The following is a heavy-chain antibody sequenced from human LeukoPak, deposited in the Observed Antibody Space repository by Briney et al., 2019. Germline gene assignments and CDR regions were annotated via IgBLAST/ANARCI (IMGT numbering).Heavy chain of an antibody. CDR2: ITTDGTST. CDR1: GFSVSSNY. Sequence: GGSLRLSCAASGFSVSSNYMSWVRQAPGKGLEWVSTITTDGTSTYYTDSVKGRFTISRDNSKNTLYLQMNSLRAEDTAIYYCAKVADYSESSGYYYRRIGVFDYWGQGTLVTVSS. V-gene: IGHV3-23*01. D-gene: IGHD3-22*01. J-gene: IGHJ4*02. CDR3: AKVADYSESSGYYYRRIGVFDY.